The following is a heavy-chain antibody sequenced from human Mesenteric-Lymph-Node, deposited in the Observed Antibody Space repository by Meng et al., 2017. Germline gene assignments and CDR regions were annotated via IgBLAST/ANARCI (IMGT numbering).Heavy chain of an antibody. J-gene: IGHJ4*02. CDR2: ISSSGANI. V-gene: IGHV3-21*04. D-gene: IGHD7-27*01. Sequence: GESLKISCAASGFTFTSFSMNWVRQAPGKGREWVSSISSSGANIYYADSVKGRFTFSRDDAKNSVDLHMNSLKVEDTAIYYCARGGTGDFSGPSRYWGRGTLVTVSS. CDR1: GFTFTSFS. CDR3: ARGGTGDFSGPSRY.